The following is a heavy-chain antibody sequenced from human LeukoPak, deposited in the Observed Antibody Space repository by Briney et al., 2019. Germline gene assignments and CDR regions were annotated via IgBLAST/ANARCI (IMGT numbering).Heavy chain of an antibody. Sequence: SETLSLTCAVYGGSFSGYYWSWMRQPPGKGLEWIGEINHSGSTNYNPSLKSRVTISVDTSKNQFSLKVSSVTAADTAVYYCARGGGRRRNWFDPWGQGTLVTVSS. J-gene: IGHJ5*02. CDR3: ARGGGRRRNWFDP. D-gene: IGHD1-26*01. V-gene: IGHV4-34*01. CDR1: GGSFSGYY. CDR2: INHSGST.